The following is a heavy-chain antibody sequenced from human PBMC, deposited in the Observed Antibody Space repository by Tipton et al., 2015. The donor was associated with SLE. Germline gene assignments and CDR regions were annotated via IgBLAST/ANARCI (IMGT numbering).Heavy chain of an antibody. Sequence: QLVQSGAEVKKPGASVKVSCKASGYTFTSYDMNWVRQATGQGLEWMGWMNPNSGNTGYAQKFQGRVTMTRNTSISTAYMELSSLTSEDMAVYYCARGLMAAAAPYYFDYWGLGTLVTVSS. CDR3: ARGLMAAAAPYYFDY. CDR1: GYTFTSYD. J-gene: IGHJ4*02. D-gene: IGHD6-13*01. V-gene: IGHV1-8*01. CDR2: MNPNSGNT.